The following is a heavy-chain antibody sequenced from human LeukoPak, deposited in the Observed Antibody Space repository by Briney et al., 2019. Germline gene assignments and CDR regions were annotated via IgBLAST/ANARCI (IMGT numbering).Heavy chain of an antibody. CDR2: IRSKAYGGTT. CDR1: GFTFGDYF. V-gene: IGHV3-49*04. D-gene: IGHD1-7*01. Sequence: GGSLRLSCTASGFTFGDYFTSWVRQAPGKGLEWVSFIRSKAYGGTTEYAASVKGRFTISRDDSKSIAYLQMSSLKTEDTAVYYCTRGYRSGTINPFFDYWGQGILVAVSS. J-gene: IGHJ4*02. CDR3: TRGYRSGTINPFFDY.